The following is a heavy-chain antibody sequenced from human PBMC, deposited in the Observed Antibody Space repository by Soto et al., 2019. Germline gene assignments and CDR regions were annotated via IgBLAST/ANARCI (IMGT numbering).Heavy chain of an antibody. CDR2: IKQDGGEE. V-gene: IGHV3-7*01. J-gene: IGHJ3*01. D-gene: IGHD3-22*01. CDR3: ARVYYESRGPTKYRAFDF. Sequence: GGSLRLSCAASGFIFSDYSMSWVRQSPGKGLEGVANIKQDGGEEDYVDSVKGRLTISRDNAKNSLYLQMDSLRAEDTAVYYCARVYYESRGPTKYRAFDFWGQGTMVTVSS. CDR1: GFIFSDYS.